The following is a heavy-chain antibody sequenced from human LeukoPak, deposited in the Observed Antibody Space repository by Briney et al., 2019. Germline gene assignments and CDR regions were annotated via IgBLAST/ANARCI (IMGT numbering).Heavy chain of an antibody. J-gene: IGHJ4*02. CDR3: ASTQTVGATPRFFDY. V-gene: IGHV1-46*01. Sequence: ASVKVSCKAFGYTFTSNYMHWVRQPPAQGPEWMGVISPSGGSTTYAQKFQGRVPLTRDMSTSTDYLELSSLRSEDTAVYYCASTQTVGATPRFFDYWGQGTLVTVSS. CDR1: GYTFTSNY. D-gene: IGHD1-26*01. CDR2: ISPSGGST.